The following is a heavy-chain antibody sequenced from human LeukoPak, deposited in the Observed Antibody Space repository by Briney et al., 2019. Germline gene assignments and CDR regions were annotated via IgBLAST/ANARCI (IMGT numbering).Heavy chain of an antibody. CDR3: ARDPGSGYEEHFDY. D-gene: IGHD5-12*01. CDR2: INWDGGST. CDR1: GFTFDDYA. J-gene: IGHJ4*02. Sequence: GGSLRLSCAASGFTFDDYAMNWVRQAPGKGLEWVSLINWDGGSTYYADSVKGRFTISRDNSKNSLYLQMNSLRAEDTAVYYCARDPGSGYEEHFDYWGQGTLVTVSS. V-gene: IGHV3-43D*03.